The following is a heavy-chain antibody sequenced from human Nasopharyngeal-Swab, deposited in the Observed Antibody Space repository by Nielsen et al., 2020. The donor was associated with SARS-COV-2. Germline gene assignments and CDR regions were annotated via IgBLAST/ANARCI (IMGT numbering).Heavy chain of an antibody. J-gene: IGHJ6*02. D-gene: IGHD2-2*01. CDR2: VQKDGREK. Sequence: GGSLRLSCAASGFTLSRYWMSWVRQAQGKGLEWVASVQKDGREKYSVDSVRGRFTISRDNTKNSVYLQMNNLRAEDTAVYYCAREVCTRITCFDYGMDVWGQGTTVTVSS. CDR1: GFTLSRYW. V-gene: IGHV3-7*01. CDR3: AREVCTRITCFDYGMDV.